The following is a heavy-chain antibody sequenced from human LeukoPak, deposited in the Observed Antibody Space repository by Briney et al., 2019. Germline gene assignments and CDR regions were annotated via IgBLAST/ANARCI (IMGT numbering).Heavy chain of an antibody. D-gene: IGHD5-24*01. CDR2: INSGGNA. V-gene: IGHV3-53*01. CDR3: AKVQEMDTILPPFHY. Sequence: PGGSLRLSCAASGFTVSSNYMNWVRQAPGKGLEWVSVINSGGNAYYAASVKGRFTISRDNSKNTLYLQVNSLRAADTAIYYCAKVQEMDTILPPFHYWGQGTLVTVSS. CDR1: GFTVSSNY. J-gene: IGHJ4*02.